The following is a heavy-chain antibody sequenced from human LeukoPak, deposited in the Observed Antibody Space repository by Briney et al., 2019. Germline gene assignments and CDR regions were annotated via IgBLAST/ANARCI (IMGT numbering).Heavy chain of an antibody. CDR2: INDSGST. J-gene: IGHJ5*02. CDR1: GGSSSGYY. D-gene: IGHD1-7*01. V-gene: IGHV4-34*01. Sequence: SETQSLTCAACGGSSSGYYWCWLRQPRGKRVEWSGEINDSGSTNYNPSLKSRVTISVDTSINPFYLKRSPLNAADTAVYYCARSRQSWNYSRAWFDPWGQGTLVTVSS. CDR3: ARSRQSWNYSRAWFDP.